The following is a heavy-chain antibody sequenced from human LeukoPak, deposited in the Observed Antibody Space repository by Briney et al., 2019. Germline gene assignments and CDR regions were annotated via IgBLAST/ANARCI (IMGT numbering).Heavy chain of an antibody. Sequence: SQTLSLTCTVSGDSITSGSYYWSWIRQPAGTGLEWIGRISTSGRTYYNPSLKSRVTISVDTSKNQFSLKLSSVTAADTAVYYCAELGITMIGGVWGKGTTVTISS. D-gene: IGHD3-10*02. V-gene: IGHV4-61*02. CDR2: ISTSGRT. CDR3: AELGITMIGGV. CDR1: GDSITSGSYY. J-gene: IGHJ6*04.